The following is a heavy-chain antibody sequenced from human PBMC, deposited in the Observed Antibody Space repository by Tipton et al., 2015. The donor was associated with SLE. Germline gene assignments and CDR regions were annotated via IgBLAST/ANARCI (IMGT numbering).Heavy chain of an antibody. Sequence: TLSLTCTVSGGSISSYYWSWIRQPPGKGLEWIGYIYYSGSTNYNPSPKSRVTISVDTSKNQFSLKLSSVTAADTAVYYCASGRAVAGGDYFDYGGQGTLVTVSS. J-gene: IGHJ4*02. CDR1: GGSISSYY. CDR2: IYYSGST. V-gene: IGHV4-59*01. D-gene: IGHD6-19*01. CDR3: ASGRAVAGGDYFDY.